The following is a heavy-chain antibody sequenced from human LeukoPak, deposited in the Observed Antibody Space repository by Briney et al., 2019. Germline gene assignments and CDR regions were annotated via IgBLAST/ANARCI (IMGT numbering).Heavy chain of an antibody. D-gene: IGHD4-17*01. V-gene: IGHV1-2*02. CDR1: GYTFNGYY. CDR3: ARDGALTVTTAEYFQH. CDR2: INPNSGGT. Sequence: ASVKVSCKASGYTFNGYYMHWVRQAPGQGLEWMGWINPNSGGTNYAQKFQGRVTMTRDTSISTAYMELSRLRSDDTAVYYCARDGALTVTTAEYFQHWGQGTLVTVSS. J-gene: IGHJ1*01.